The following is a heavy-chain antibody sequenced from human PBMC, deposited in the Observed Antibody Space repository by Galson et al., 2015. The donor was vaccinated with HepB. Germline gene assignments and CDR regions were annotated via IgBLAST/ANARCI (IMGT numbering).Heavy chain of an antibody. Sequence: SVKVSCKASGYTFTSYAMHWVRQAPGQRLEWMGWINAGNGNTKYSQKFQGRVTITRDTSASTAYMELSSLRSEDTAVYYCARDRGLIAAAGREDWFDPWGQGTLVTVSS. CDR2: INAGNGNT. CDR3: ARDRGLIAAAGREDWFDP. V-gene: IGHV1-3*01. CDR1: GYTFTSYA. D-gene: IGHD6-13*01. J-gene: IGHJ5*02.